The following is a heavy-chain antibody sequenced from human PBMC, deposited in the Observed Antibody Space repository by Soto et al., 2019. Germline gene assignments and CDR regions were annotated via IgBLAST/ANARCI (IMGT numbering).Heavy chain of an antibody. CDR2: IIPILGIA. J-gene: IGHJ6*02. D-gene: IGHD3-10*01. V-gene: IGHV1-69*08. Sequence: QVQLVQSGAEVKKPGSSVKVSCKASGGTFSSYTISWVRQAPGQGLEWMGRIIPILGIANYAQKFQGRVTITADKSTSTAYMELSSLRSEDTAVYYCARDPNYGSGSYYNYYYYGMDVWCQGTTVTVSS. CDR1: GGTFSSYT. CDR3: ARDPNYGSGSYYNYYYYGMDV.